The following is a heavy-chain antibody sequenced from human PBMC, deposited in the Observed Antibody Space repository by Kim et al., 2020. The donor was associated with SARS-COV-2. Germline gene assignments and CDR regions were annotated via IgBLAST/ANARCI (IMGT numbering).Heavy chain of an antibody. J-gene: IGHJ5*02. Sequence: SETLSLTCAVSGGSISHYYWSWIRQAPGKGLEWIGYIHYSGSTNSNPSLKSRVTISLDTSKNQFSLELSSVTAADTAVYYCARDWSYEGGSGKEGGWFDPWGHGTLVTVSS. CDR1: GGSISHYY. V-gene: IGHV4-59*13. D-gene: IGHD3-10*01. CDR2: IHYSGST. CDR3: ARDWSYEGGSGKEGGWFDP.